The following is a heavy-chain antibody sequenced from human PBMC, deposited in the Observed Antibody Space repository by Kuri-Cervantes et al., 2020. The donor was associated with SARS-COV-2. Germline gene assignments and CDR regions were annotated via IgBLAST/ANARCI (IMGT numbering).Heavy chain of an antibody. CDR2: IRSSSSYI. CDR1: GFTFSSYS. J-gene: IGHJ4*02. CDR3: ARDSPSSRSCWIFDY. D-gene: IGHD6-19*01. Sequence: GGSLRLSCAASGFTFSSYSMNWVRRAPGKGLEWVSSIRSSSSYINYADSVKGRFTISRDNSKNSLYLKMNSLRAEDTAVYYSARDSPSSRSCWIFDYWGQGTLVTVSS. V-gene: IGHV3-21*01.